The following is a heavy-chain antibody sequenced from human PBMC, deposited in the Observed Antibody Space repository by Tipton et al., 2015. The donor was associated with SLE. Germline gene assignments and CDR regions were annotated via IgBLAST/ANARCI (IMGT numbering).Heavy chain of an antibody. Sequence: SLRFSCAASGFTFSSYAMHWVRQAPGKGMEWVAVITYDGSNKYYADSVKGRFTISRDNSKNTLYLQMNSLRAEDTAVYYCAASIAALTPFDYWGQGTLVTVSS. D-gene: IGHD6-6*01. J-gene: IGHJ4*02. CDR2: ITYDGSNK. CDR3: AASIAALTPFDY. CDR1: GFTFSSYA. V-gene: IGHV3-30*04.